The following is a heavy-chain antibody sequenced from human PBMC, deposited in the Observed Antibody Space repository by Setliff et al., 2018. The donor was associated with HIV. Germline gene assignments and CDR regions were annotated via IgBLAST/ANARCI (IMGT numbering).Heavy chain of an antibody. D-gene: IGHD3-22*01. CDR1: GFTFSSYS. V-gene: IGHV3-21*04. Sequence: PGWSLRLSCAASGFTFSSYSMNWVRQAPGKGLEWVSSISSSSSYIYYADSVKGRFTISRDNAKNSLYLQMNSLRAEDTALYHCARVNYYDSSGLEIAFDIWGQGTMVTV. J-gene: IGHJ3*02. CDR3: ARVNYYDSSGLEIAFDI. CDR2: ISSSSSYI.